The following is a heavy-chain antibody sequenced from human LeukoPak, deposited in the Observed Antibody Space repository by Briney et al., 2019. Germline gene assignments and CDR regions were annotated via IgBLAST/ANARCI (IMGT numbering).Heavy chain of an antibody. J-gene: IGHJ4*02. CDR1: GFTFSSNA. CDR2: IWSDGSNQ. D-gene: IGHD6-13*01. Sequence: GGSLRLSCAASGFTFSSNAIHWARQAPGKGLEWVAFIWSDGSNQEYGDSVKGRFTISRDISKNTLYLQMDTLRAEDTAMYYCATDRSWYTDYWGQGTLVTVS. CDR3: ATDRSWYTDY. V-gene: IGHV3-30*02.